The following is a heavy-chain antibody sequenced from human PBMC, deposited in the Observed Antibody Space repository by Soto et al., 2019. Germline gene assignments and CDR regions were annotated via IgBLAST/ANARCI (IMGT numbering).Heavy chain of an antibody. D-gene: IGHD6-13*01. CDR2: INAGNGNT. CDR3: ARDREAGSSSWYRRTYYYYGMDV. V-gene: IGHV1-3*01. CDR1: GYTFTSYA. J-gene: IGHJ6*02. Sequence: VASVKVSCKASGYTFTSYAMHWVRQAPGQRLEWMGWINAGNGNTKYSQKFQGRVTITRDTSASTAYMELSSLRSEDTAVYYCARDREAGSSSWYRRTYYYYGMDVWGQGTTVTVSS.